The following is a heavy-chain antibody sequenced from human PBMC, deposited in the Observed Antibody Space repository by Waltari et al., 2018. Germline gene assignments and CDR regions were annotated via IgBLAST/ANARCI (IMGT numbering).Heavy chain of an antibody. V-gene: IGHV4-38-2*01. J-gene: IGHJ4*02. CDR2: IYHSGRT. D-gene: IGHD6-19*01. CDR1: GYSISSGYY. CDR3: ARPSVAGIEFDY. Sequence: QVQLQESGPGLVKPSETLSLTCAVSGYSISSGYYWGWIRPPPGKGLGWIGSIYHSGRTYYNPSFKSRVTISVDTSKNQFSLKLSSVTAADTAVYYCARPSVAGIEFDYWGQGTLVTVSS.